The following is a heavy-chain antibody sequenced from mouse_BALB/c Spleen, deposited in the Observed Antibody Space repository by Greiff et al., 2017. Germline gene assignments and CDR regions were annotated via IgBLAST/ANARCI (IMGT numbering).Heavy chain of an antibody. CDR3: ARRGGDYFDY. D-gene: IGHD1-1*02. J-gene: IGHJ2*01. CDR1: GYTFTSYW. Sequence: QVQLKQPGAELVKPGASVKLSCKASGYTFTSYWMHWVKQRPGQGLEWIGEIDPSDSYTNYNQKFKGKATLTVDKSSSTAYMQLSSLTSEDSAVYYCARRGGDYFDYWGQGTTLTVSS. V-gene: IGHV1-69*02. CDR2: IDPSDSYT.